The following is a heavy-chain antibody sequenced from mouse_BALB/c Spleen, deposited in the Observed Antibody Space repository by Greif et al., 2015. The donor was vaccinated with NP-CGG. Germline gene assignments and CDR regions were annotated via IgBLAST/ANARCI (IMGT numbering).Heavy chain of an antibody. J-gene: IGHJ3*01. V-gene: IGHV5-17*02. Sequence: EVQLVESGGGLVQPGGSRKLSCAASGFTFSSFGMHWVRQAPEKGLEWVAYISSGSSTIYYADTVKGRFTISRDNPKNTLFLQMTSLRSEDTAMYYCARSSSGYWFAYWGQGTLVTVSA. D-gene: IGHD3-1*01. CDR2: ISSGSSTI. CDR3: ARSSSGYWFAY. CDR1: GFTFSSFG.